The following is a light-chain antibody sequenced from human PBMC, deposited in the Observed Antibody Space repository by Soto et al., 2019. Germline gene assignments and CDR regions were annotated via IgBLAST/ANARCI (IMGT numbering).Light chain of an antibody. J-gene: IGKJ1*01. CDR2: TSS. Sequence: DIQMTQSPASLSASVGDRVTSSCRASQSIGRNLNWYQQKPGKAPTLLMFTSSNLQSGVPSRFSGSGSGTDFILTISSLQPEDFATYYCQQSYSTPPTFGQGTKVDIK. CDR1: QSIGRN. CDR3: QQSYSTPPT. V-gene: IGKV1-39*01.